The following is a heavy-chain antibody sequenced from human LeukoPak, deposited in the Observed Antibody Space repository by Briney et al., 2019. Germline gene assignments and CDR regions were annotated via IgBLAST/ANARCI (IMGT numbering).Heavy chain of an antibody. V-gene: IGHV3-72*01. CDR2: SRDKGHKYST. CDR3: ARATYYFNSNGFYRYYLDY. CDR1: GFSFTDYY. J-gene: IGHJ4*02. Sequence: QPGGSLRLSCAASGFSFTDYYLDWVRQAPGKALEWVGRSRDKGHKYSTEYAASVKGRFTISKDDSTNSLHLQMNSLKTEDTAMYYCARATYYFNSNGFYRYYLDYWGQGILVTVSS. D-gene: IGHD3-22*01.